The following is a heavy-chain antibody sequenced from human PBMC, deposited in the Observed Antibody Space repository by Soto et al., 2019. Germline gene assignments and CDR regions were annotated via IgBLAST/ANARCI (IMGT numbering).Heavy chain of an antibody. CDR2: IYYSGST. CDR1: GGSISSGGYY. V-gene: IGHV4-31*03. CDR3: ARDYDFWSGYYLTYGMDV. J-gene: IGHJ6*02. Sequence: SETLSLTCTVSGGSISSGGYYWSWIRQHPGKGLEWIGYIYYSGSTYYNPSLKSRVTISVDTSKNQFSLKLSSVTAADTAVYYCARDYDFWSGYYLTYGMDVWGQGTTVTV. D-gene: IGHD3-3*01.